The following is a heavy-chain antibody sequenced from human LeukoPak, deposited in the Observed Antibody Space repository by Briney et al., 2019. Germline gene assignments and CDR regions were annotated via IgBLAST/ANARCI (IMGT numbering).Heavy chain of an antibody. CDR2: ISGSGGST. Sequence: PGGSLRLSCAASGFTFDDYGMSWVRQAPGKGLEWVSAISGSGGSTYYADSVKGRFTISRDNSKNTLYLQMNSLRAEDTAVYYCAKLGITMVRGVPWDYWGQGTLVTVSS. J-gene: IGHJ4*02. CDR3: AKLGITMVRGVPWDY. D-gene: IGHD3-10*01. V-gene: IGHV3-23*01. CDR1: GFTFDDYG.